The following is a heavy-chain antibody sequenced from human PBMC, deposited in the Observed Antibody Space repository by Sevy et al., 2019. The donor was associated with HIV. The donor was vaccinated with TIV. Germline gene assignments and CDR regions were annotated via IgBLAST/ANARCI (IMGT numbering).Heavy chain of an antibody. V-gene: IGHV3-21*01. Sequence: GGSLRLSCAASGFTFSDYNMHWVRQAPGKGLEWVSYISGLSNYIYDADSVKGRFSISRDNAKNSLFLQMNSLRAEDTAVYYWSRGVRSDDAFELWGQGTMVTVSS. CDR2: ISGLSNYI. D-gene: IGHD6-6*01. J-gene: IGHJ3*01. CDR1: GFTFSDYN. CDR3: SRGVRSDDAFEL.